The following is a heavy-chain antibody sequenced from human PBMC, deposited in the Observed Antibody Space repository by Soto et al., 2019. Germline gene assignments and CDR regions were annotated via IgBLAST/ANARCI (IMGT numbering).Heavy chain of an antibody. J-gene: IGHJ6*02. CDR2: IWYDGSNK. D-gene: IGHD3-22*01. V-gene: IGHV3-33*01. CDR1: GFTFSSYG. CDR3: ARAPEVGHYDSRRTTIYYYGMDV. Sequence: QVQLVESGGGVVQPGRSLRLSCAASGFTFSSYGMHWVRQAPGKGLEWVAVIWYDGSNKYYADSVKGRFTISRDNSKNTLYLQMNSLRAEDTAVYYCARAPEVGHYDSRRTTIYYYGMDVWGQGTTVTVSS.